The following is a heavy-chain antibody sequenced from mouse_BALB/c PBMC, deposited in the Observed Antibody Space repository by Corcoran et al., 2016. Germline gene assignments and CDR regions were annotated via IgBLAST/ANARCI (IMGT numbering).Heavy chain of an antibody. CDR3: ARDYDGYYAY. CDR2: INTYTGEP. V-gene: IGHV9-1*02. D-gene: IGHD2-3*01. J-gene: IGHJ3*01. Sequence: QIKLVQSGPELKKPGETVKISCKASGYTFTNYGMNWVKQAPGKGLKWMGWINTYTGEPTYADDFKGRFAFSLETSASTAYLQINNLKNEDMATYFCARDYDGYYAYWGQGTLVTVSA. CDR1: GYTFTNYG.